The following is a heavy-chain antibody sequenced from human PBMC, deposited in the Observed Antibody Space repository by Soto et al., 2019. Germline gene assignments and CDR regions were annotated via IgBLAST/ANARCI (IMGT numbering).Heavy chain of an antibody. CDR2: IIPIFGTA. Sequence: SVKVSCKASGGTFSSYAISWVRQAPGQGLEWMGGIIPIFGTANYAQKFQGRVTITADESTSTAYMELSSLRSEDTAVYYCARGVGGYNHYYYYGMDVWGQGTTVTVS. V-gene: IGHV1-69*13. CDR3: ARGVGGYNHYYYYGMDV. D-gene: IGHD5-12*01. CDR1: GGTFSSYA. J-gene: IGHJ6*02.